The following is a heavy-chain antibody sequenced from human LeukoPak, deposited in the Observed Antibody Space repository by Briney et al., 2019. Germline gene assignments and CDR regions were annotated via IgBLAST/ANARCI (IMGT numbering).Heavy chain of an antibody. CDR3: AGAFGELLTSPYYYYYMDV. J-gene: IGHJ6*03. D-gene: IGHD3-10*01. CDR2: INPNSGGT. CDR1: GYTFTGYY. V-gene: IGHV1-2*02. Sequence: ASVKVSCKASGYTFTGYYMHWVRQAPGQGLEWMGWINPNSGGTNYAQKFQGRVTMTRDTSISTAYMELSRLRSDDTAVYYCAGAFGELLTSPYYYYYMDVWGKGTTVTVSS.